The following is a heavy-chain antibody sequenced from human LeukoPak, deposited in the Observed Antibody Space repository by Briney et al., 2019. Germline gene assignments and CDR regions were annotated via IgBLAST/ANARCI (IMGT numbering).Heavy chain of an antibody. J-gene: IGHJ5*02. Sequence: ASVKVSCKASGYTFTSYAMNWVRQAPGQGLEWMGWINTNTGNPTYAQGFTGRFVFSLDTSVSTAYLQISSLKAEDTAVYYCARDLSGVIAAASNWLDPWGQGTLVTVSS. D-gene: IGHD6-13*01. CDR1: GYTFTSYA. CDR2: INTNTGNP. CDR3: ARDLSGVIAAASNWLDP. V-gene: IGHV7-4-1*02.